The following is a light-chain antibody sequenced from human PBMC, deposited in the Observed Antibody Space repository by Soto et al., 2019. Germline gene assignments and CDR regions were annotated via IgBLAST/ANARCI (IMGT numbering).Light chain of an antibody. CDR2: DTS. J-gene: IGKJ5*01. CDR1: QSLTNSF. Sequence: EIVLTQSPGTLSLSPGEIATLSCIASQSLTNSFIAWYQQKPGQAPRLLIYDTSSRATGIPDRFSGSGSGTDFTLTISRLEPEDFAVFFCQQYGTSEIIFGQGTRLEIK. CDR3: QQYGTSEII. V-gene: IGKV3-20*01.